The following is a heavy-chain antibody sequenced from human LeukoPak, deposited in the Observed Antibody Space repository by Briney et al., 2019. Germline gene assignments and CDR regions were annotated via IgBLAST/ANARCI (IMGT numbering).Heavy chain of an antibody. V-gene: IGHV4-31*03. CDR3: ARSTVPYYFDY. CDR1: GGSISSGGYY. Sequence: SETLSPTCTVSGGSISSGGYYWSWIRQRPGKDLEWIGYIYYSGNTYYNPSLKSRVTISVDTSKNQFSLKLNSVTAADTAVYYCARSTVPYYFDYWGQGTLVTVSS. D-gene: IGHD4-17*01. J-gene: IGHJ4*01. CDR2: IYYSGNT.